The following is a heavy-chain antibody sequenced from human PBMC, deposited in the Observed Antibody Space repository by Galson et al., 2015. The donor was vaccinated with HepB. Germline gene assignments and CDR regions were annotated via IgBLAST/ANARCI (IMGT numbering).Heavy chain of an antibody. V-gene: IGHV1-18*01. CDR3: ARTTNDYSNRRWFDP. CDR2: ISAYNGNT. Sequence: SVKVSCKASGYTFTSYGISWVRQAPGQGLEWMGWISAYNGNTNYAQKLQGRVTMTTDTSTSTAYMELRSLRSDDTAVYYCARTTNDYSNRRWFDPWGQGTLVTVSS. D-gene: IGHD4-11*01. CDR1: GYTFTSYG. J-gene: IGHJ5*02.